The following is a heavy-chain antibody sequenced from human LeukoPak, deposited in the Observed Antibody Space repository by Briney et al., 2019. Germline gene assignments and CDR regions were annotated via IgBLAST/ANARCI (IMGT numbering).Heavy chain of an antibody. CDR2: ISTSGGTK. CDR1: GFTFSSFE. Sequence: GGSLRLSCAASGFTFSSFEMNWVRQAPGRGLEWLSHISTSGGTKYYADSVKGRFTISRDNAEDSVYLQMSGLTAEDTGLYYCARDATTAVGWVYMDVWGKGTTVTISS. CDR3: ARDATTAVGWVYMDV. D-gene: IGHD6-13*01. J-gene: IGHJ6*03. V-gene: IGHV3-48*03.